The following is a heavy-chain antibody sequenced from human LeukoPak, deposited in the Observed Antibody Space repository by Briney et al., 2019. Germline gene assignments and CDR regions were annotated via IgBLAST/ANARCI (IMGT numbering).Heavy chain of an antibody. CDR3: ARVGSYGDYAGY. CDR2: ISSSSSYI. J-gene: IGHJ4*02. Sequence: GGSLRLSCAASGFTFSSYSMNWVRQAPGKGLEWVSSISSSSSYIYYADSVKGRFTISRDNSKNTLYLQMNSLRAEDTAVYYCARVGSYGDYAGYWGQGTLVTVSS. V-gene: IGHV3-21*01. CDR1: GFTFSSYS. D-gene: IGHD4-17*01.